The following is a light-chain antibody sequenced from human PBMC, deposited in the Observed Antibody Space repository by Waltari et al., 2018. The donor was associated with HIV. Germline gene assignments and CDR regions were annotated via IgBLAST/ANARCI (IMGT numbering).Light chain of an antibody. Sequence: HSALTQPASVSGSPGQSITISCTGPTSDLSAFNFVSWYQQSPGRAPKLIIFEVYSRPSGISDRFSGSKSGVTASLTISALRAEDEADYFCSSYSARGFVVFGGGTKVTVL. V-gene: IGLV2-14*01. CDR2: EVY. J-gene: IGLJ3*02. CDR1: TSDLSAFNF. CDR3: SSYSARGFVV.